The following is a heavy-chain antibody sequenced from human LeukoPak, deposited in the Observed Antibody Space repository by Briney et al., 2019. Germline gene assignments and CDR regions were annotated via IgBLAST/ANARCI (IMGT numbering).Heavy chain of an antibody. J-gene: IGHJ4*02. V-gene: IGHV4-31*03. CDR1: GGSISSGGYY. Sequence: PSETLSLTCTVSGGSISSGGYYWSWIRQHPGKGLEWIGYIYYSGSTYYNPSLKSRVTISVYTSKNQFSLKLSSVTAADTAVYYCARGRGSYGNFDYRGQGTLVTVSS. CDR2: IYYSGST. CDR3: ARGRGSYGNFDY. D-gene: IGHD5-18*01.